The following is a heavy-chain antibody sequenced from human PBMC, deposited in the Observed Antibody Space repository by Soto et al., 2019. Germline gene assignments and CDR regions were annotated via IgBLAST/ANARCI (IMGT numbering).Heavy chain of an antibody. Sequence: SETLSHTCAVYGGSFSGYYWSWIRQPPGKGLEWIGEINHSGSTNYNPSLKSRVTISVDTSKNQFSLKLSSVTAADTAVYYCARTTVTMIVVVTGWFDPWGQGTLVTVSS. D-gene: IGHD3-22*01. CDR3: ARTTVTMIVVVTGWFDP. CDR1: GGSFSGYY. V-gene: IGHV4-34*01. J-gene: IGHJ5*02. CDR2: INHSGST.